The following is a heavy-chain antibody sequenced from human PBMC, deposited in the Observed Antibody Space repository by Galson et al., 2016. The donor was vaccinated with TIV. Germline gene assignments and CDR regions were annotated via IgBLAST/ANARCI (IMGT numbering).Heavy chain of an antibody. D-gene: IGHD3-10*01. V-gene: IGHV3-7*01. Sequence: SLRLSCAASEFTISDYWMSWVRQAPGKGLEWVANIKEDGSEKYYVDSVNGRFTISRDNAKNSLSLQMNNLRAEDAAVYYFARAATPDGSTMGVWGQGTTVVVSS. J-gene: IGHJ6*01. CDR2: IKEDGSEK. CDR3: ARAATPDGSTMGV. CDR1: EFTISDYW.